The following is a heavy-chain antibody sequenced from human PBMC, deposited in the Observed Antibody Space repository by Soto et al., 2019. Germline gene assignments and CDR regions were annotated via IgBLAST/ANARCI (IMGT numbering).Heavy chain of an antibody. J-gene: IGHJ4*02. D-gene: IGHD1-26*01. CDR2: ISGSGAST. CDR3: GKAERAPVGGTATDDY. Sequence: HPGGSLRLSCAASGFTFSSYAMSWVRQAPGKGLEWVSAISGSGASTYYADSVKGRFTISRDNSKNTLYLQMNSLRAEDTAVYYCGKAERAPVGGTATDDYWGQGTLVTVSS. CDR1: GFTFSSYA. V-gene: IGHV3-23*01.